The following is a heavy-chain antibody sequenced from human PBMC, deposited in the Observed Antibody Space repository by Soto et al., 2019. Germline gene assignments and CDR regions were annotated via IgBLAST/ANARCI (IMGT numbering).Heavy chain of an antibody. CDR1: GCRFTSYC. D-gene: IGHD2-2*01. J-gene: IGHJ6*01. Sequence: GESLRISWKGSGCRFTSYCISWVRQMPGKRLEWMGRIDPSDSYTKYSPSFQGHVTISADKSISTAYLQWSSLKSSDTAMYYFARDQLSSRIYYSYYGMDACGPGIPVTGSS. CDR3: ARDQLSSRIYYSYYGMDA. V-gene: IGHV5-10-1*01. CDR2: IDPSDSYT.